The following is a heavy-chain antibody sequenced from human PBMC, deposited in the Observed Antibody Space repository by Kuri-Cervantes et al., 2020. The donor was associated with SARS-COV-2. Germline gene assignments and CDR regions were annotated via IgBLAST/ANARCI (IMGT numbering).Heavy chain of an antibody. J-gene: IGHJ4*02. V-gene: IGHV3-30*03. CDR2: ISYDGSTK. CDR3: ARDHSSSWYRVEGGIFDY. D-gene: IGHD6-13*01. Sequence: GESLKISCAVSGFTFTSYAMHWVRQAPGKGLEWVAVISYDGSTKYYGDSVKGRFTISRDNSKNTLYLQMNSLRAEDTAVYYCARDHSSSWYRVEGGIFDYWGQGTLVTVSS. CDR1: GFTFTSYA.